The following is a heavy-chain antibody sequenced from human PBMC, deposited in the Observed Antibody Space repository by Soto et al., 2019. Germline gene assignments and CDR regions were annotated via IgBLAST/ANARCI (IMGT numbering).Heavy chain of an antibody. CDR3: AREGVTIFGVVTYNTLFDY. CDR1: GLTFSSYA. V-gene: IGHV3-30-3*01. D-gene: IGHD3-3*01. CDR2: ISYDGSNK. J-gene: IGHJ4*02. Sequence: GGSLRLSCAASGLTFSSYAMHWVRQAPGKGLEWVAVISYDGSNKYYADSVKGRFTISRDNSKNTLYLQMNSLRAEDTAVYYCAREGVTIFGVVTYNTLFDYWGQGTMVTVSS.